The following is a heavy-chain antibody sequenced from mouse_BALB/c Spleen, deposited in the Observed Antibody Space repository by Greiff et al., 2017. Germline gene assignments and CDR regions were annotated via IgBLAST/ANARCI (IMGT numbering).Heavy chain of an antibody. CDR3: ARPSYDSYAMDY. CDR1: GFAFSSYD. V-gene: IGHV5-12-1*01. J-gene: IGHJ4*01. D-gene: IGHD2-10*01. CDR2: ISSGGGST. Sequence: EVKLVESGGGLVKPGGSLKLSCAASGFAFSSYDMSWVRQTPEKRLEWVAYISSGGGSTYYPDTVKGRFTISRDNAKNTLYLQMSSLKSEDTAMYYCARPSYDSYAMDYWGQGTSVTVSS.